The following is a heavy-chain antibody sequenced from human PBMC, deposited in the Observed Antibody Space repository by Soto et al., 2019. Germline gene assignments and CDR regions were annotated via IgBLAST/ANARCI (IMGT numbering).Heavy chain of an antibody. CDR3: ARGEEWEPFDY. CDR2: IYSGGTT. J-gene: IGHJ4*02. V-gene: IGHV3-53*02. CDR1: GFTVYSSY. Sequence: EVQLVETGGGLIQPGGSQRLSCAASGFTVYSSYVSWVRQAPGKGLECVSVIYSGGTTHYADSVKGRFIISRDNSKNKVYLQMNSLRVEDTAMYYCARGEEWEPFDYWGQGTLVTVSS. D-gene: IGHD1-26*01.